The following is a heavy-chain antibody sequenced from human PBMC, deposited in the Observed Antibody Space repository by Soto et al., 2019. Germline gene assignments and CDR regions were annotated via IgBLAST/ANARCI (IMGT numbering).Heavy chain of an antibody. V-gene: IGHV1-69*13. CDR3: ARHYDFWSGYYTAPFDH. D-gene: IGHD3-3*01. J-gene: IGHJ5*02. CDR2: IIPIFGTA. Sequence: GXSVKVSCKASGGTFSSYAISWVRQAPGQGLEWMGGIIPIFGTANYAQKFQGRVTITADESTSTAYMELSSLRSECTAVYYCARHYDFWSGYYTAPFDHWGQGTLVTVSS. CDR1: GGTFSSYA.